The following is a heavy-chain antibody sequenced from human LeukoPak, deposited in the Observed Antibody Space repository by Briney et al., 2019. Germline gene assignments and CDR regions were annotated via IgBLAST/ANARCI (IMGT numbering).Heavy chain of an antibody. CDR1: GGTFSSYA. D-gene: IGHD3-22*01. J-gene: IGHJ4*02. Sequence: ASVKASCKASGGTFSSYAISWVRQAPGQGLEWMGRIIPILGIANYAQKFQGRVTITADKSTSTAYMELSSLRSEDTAVYYCARESNTTMIVVVFDYWGQGTLVTVSS. CDR3: ARESNTTMIVVVFDY. CDR2: IIPILGIA. V-gene: IGHV1-69*04.